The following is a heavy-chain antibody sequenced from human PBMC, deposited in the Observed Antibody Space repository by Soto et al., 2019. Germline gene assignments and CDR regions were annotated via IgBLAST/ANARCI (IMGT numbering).Heavy chain of an antibody. CDR3: ARGGGGGLIDP. Sequence: GGSLRLSCATSGFSFSDSYMSWIRQAPGKGLEWISYISPRSTFRDYAESVKGRFTISRDSVKNSLYLQMNNLTAGDTGVYYCARGGGGGLIDPWGQGSLVTVSS. CDR2: ISPRSTFR. V-gene: IGHV3-11*06. D-gene: IGHD2-21*01. CDR1: GFSFSDSY. J-gene: IGHJ5*02.